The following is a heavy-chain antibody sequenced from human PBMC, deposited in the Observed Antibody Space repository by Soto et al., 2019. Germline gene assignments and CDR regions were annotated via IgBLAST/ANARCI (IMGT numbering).Heavy chain of an antibody. V-gene: IGHV1-18*01. Sequence: ASVKVSCKASGYTFTSYGISWVRQAPGQGLEWMGWISAYNGNTNYAQKLQGRVTMTTDTSTSTAYMELRSLRSDDTAVYYCARGVVDSSWTPRYYGMDVWGQGTTVTVSS. CDR1: GYTFTSYG. J-gene: IGHJ6*02. CDR3: ARGVVDSSWTPRYYGMDV. D-gene: IGHD6-13*01. CDR2: ISAYNGNT.